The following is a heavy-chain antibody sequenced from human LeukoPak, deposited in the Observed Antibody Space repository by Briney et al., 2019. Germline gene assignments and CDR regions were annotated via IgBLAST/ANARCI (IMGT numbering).Heavy chain of an antibody. CDR1: GYTFTSYG. D-gene: IGHD3-9*01. Sequence: ASVKVSCKASGYTFTSYGISWVRQAPGQGLEWMGWISAYNGNTNYAQKLQGRVTMTTDTYTSTAYMELRSLRSDDTAVYYCARGGEYYDILTGKNQFDYWGQGTLVTVSS. CDR2: ISAYNGNT. CDR3: ARGGEYYDILTGKNQFDY. J-gene: IGHJ4*02. V-gene: IGHV1-18*01.